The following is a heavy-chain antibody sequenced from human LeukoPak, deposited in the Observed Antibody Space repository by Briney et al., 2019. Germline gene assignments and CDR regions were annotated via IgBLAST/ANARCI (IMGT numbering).Heavy chain of an antibody. V-gene: IGHV3-23*01. D-gene: IGHD3-3*01. CDR2: ISGSGGSK. Sequence: GGSLRLSCAASGITFSSYAMSWVRQAPGKGLEWVSGISGSGGSKYYADSVKGRFTISGDNSKNTLYLQMNSLRAEDTAVYYRAKALFGVVSQTYDYWGQGTLVTVSS. CDR3: AKALFGVVSQTYDY. CDR1: GITFSSYA. J-gene: IGHJ4*02.